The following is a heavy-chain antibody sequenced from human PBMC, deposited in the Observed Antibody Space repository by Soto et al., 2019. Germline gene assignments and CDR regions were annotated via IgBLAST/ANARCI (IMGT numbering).Heavy chain of an antibody. CDR2: IIPIFGTA. Sequence: SVKVSCKASGGTFSSYAISWVRQAPGQGLEWMGGIIPIFGTANYAQKFQGRVTITADESTSTAYMELSSLRSEDTAVYYCASGRGLLWFGEFYYGMDVWGQGTTVTVSS. CDR3: ASGRGLLWFGEFYYGMDV. CDR1: GGTFSSYA. J-gene: IGHJ6*02. V-gene: IGHV1-69*13. D-gene: IGHD3-10*01.